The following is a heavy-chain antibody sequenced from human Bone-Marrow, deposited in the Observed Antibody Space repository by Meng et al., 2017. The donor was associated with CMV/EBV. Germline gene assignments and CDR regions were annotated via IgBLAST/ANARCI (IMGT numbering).Heavy chain of an antibody. Sequence: LRLSCTVSGGSISSGDYYWSWIRQPPGKGLEWIGYIYYSGSTYYNPSLKSRVTISVDTSKNQFSLKLSSVTAADTAVYYCARDLYDSSGYYPRNDAFDIWGQGTMVTFSS. J-gene: IGHJ3*02. CDR1: GGSISSGDYY. V-gene: IGHV4-30-4*08. D-gene: IGHD3-22*01. CDR2: IYYSGST. CDR3: ARDLYDSSGYYPRNDAFDI.